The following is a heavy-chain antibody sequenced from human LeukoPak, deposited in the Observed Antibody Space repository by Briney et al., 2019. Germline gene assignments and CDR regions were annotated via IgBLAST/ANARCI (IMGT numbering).Heavy chain of an antibody. CDR3: ARVLVVTSSADYFDS. V-gene: IGHV3-53*01. Sequence: GGSLRLSCAASGFTVSRNYMSWVRQAPGKGLEWLSVLYSDGTTYYLGSVKGRFTISRDDSMNTLYLQMNSLRVEDTAVYYCARVLVVTSSADYFDSWGQGTLVTVSS. CDR2: LYSDGTT. D-gene: IGHD2-2*01. J-gene: IGHJ4*02. CDR1: GFTVSRNY.